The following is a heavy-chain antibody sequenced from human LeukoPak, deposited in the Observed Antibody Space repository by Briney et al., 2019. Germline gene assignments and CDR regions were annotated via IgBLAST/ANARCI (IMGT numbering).Heavy chain of an antibody. CDR3: ARALAVAGQGLDY. J-gene: IGHJ4*02. CDR1: GFTFSSYA. CDR2: ISYDGSNK. Sequence: GGSLRLSCAASGFTFSSYAMHWVRQAPGKGLEWVAVISYDGSNKYYADSVKGRFTISRDNSKNTLYLQMNSLRAEDTAVYYCARALAVAGQGLDYWGQGTLVTVSS. V-gene: IGHV3-30-3*01. D-gene: IGHD6-19*01.